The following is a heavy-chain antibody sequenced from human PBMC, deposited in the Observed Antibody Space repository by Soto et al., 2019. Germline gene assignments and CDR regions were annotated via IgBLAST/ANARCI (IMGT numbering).Heavy chain of an antibody. V-gene: IGHV5-51*01. D-gene: IGHD4-17*01. CDR2: IYPGDSDT. CDR3: ARPDDYGGNSLPYYFDY. J-gene: IGHJ4*02. Sequence: PGESLKISCKGSGYSFTSYWIGWVRQMPGKGLEWVGIIYPGDSDTRYSPSFQGQVTISADKSISTAYLQWSSLKASDTAMYYCARPDDYGGNSLPYYFDYWGQGTLVTVSS. CDR1: GYSFTSYW.